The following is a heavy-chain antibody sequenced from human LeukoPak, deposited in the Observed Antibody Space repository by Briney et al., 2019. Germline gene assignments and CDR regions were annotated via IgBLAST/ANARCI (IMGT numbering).Heavy chain of an antibody. J-gene: IGHJ3*02. D-gene: IGHD1-26*01. CDR2: TYYSGST. Sequence: SETLSLTCTVSGGSISSSSYYWGWIRQPPGKGLEWIGSTYYSGSTYYNPSLKSRVTISVDTSKNQFSLKLSSVTAADTAVYYCARESVGANGFDIWGQGTMVTVSS. CDR1: GGSISSSSYY. V-gene: IGHV4-39*02. CDR3: ARESVGANGFDI.